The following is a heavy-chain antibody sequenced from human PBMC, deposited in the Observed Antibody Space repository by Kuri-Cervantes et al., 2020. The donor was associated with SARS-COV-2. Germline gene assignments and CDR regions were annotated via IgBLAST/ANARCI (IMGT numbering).Heavy chain of an antibody. CDR3: ARDLKRGGQAYYYMDV. CDR1: GGSFSGYY. D-gene: IGHD2-15*01. V-gene: IGHV4-30-4*08. CDR2: IFYRGSA. Sequence: SQTLSLTCAVYGGSFSGYYWGWIRQPPGKGLEWIGYIFYRGSAYYNPSLKSRLSMSVDTSKNQFALKLSSVTAADTAVYYCARDLKRGGQAYYYMDVWGKGTTVTVSS. J-gene: IGHJ6*03.